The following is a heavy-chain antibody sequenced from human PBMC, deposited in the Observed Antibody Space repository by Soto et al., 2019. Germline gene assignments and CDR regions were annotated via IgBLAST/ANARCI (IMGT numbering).Heavy chain of an antibody. Sequence: QVQLVQSGAEVKKPGSSVKVSCKASGGTFSSYSISWVRQAPGQGLEWMGGIIPIFGTANYAQKFQGRVTITADESTSTAYMELSSLRSEDTAVYYCAREHCSGTGCYARPDYWGQGTRVTVSS. CDR2: IIPIFGTA. J-gene: IGHJ4*02. V-gene: IGHV1-69*01. D-gene: IGHD2-2*01. CDR1: GGTFSSYS. CDR3: AREHCSGTGCYARPDY.